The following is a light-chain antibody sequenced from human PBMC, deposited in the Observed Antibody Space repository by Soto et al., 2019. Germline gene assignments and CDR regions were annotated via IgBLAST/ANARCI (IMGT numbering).Light chain of an antibody. CDR3: QQFNSYPIT. V-gene: IGKV1-13*02. J-gene: IGKJ5*01. Sequence: AIQLTQSPSSLSASVGDRVTITCRASQGISSALAWYQQKPGKAPMLLIYDASSLESGVPSRFSGSGSGTDFTLTISSLQPEDFATYYCQQFNSYPITFGQGTRLEI. CDR1: QGISSA. CDR2: DAS.